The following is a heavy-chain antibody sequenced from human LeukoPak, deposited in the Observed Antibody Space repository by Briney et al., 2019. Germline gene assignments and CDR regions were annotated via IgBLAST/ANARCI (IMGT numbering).Heavy chain of an antibody. J-gene: IGHJ4*02. Sequence: SETLSLTCTVSGGSISSSSYYWGWIHQPPGKGLEWIGSIYYSGSTYYNPSLKSRVTISVDTSKNQFSLKLSSVTAADTAVYYCARGSVGATGYWGQGTLVTVSS. CDR3: ARGSVGATGY. V-gene: IGHV4-39*07. CDR1: GGSISSSSYY. D-gene: IGHD1-26*01. CDR2: IYYSGST.